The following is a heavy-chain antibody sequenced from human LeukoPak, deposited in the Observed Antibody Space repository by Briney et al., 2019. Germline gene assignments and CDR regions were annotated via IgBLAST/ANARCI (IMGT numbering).Heavy chain of an antibody. V-gene: IGHV1-2*02. J-gene: IGHJ4*02. D-gene: IGHD5-12*01. CDR3: ARDSGYDSSCFDY. Sequence: ASVKVSCKASGYTFTGYYMHWVRQAPGQGLEWMGWINPDSGGTNYAQKFQGRDTMTRDTSISTAYMELSRLRSDDTAVYYCARDSGYDSSCFDYWGQGTLVTVSS. CDR1: GYTFTGYY. CDR2: INPDSGGT.